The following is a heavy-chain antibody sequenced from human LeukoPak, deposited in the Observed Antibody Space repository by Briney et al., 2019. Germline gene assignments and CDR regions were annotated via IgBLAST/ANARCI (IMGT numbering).Heavy chain of an antibody. J-gene: IGHJ6*03. Sequence: GGSLRLSCAASGFTFDNYGINWVRQAPGKGLEWVSRIHWNGGRTGYADSVKGRFTISRDNSKNTLYLQMNSLRAEDTAVYYCAKALGNILTGHYYTDVWGKGTTVTISS. CDR3: AKALGNILTGHYYTDV. D-gene: IGHD3-9*01. CDR2: IHWNGGRT. CDR1: GFTFDNYG. V-gene: IGHV3-20*04.